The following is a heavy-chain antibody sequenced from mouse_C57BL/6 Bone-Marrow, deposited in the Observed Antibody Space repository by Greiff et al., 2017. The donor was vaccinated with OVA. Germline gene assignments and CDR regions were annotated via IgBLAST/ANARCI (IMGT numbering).Heavy chain of an antibody. CDR3: ARKGDYYGSSYWYFDV. Sequence: EVQRVESGGGLVQPGGSLKLSCAASGFTFSDYGMAWVRQAPRKGPEWVAFISNLAYSIYYADTVTGRFTISRENAKNTLYLEMSSLRSEDTAMYYCARKGDYYGSSYWYFDVWGTGTTVTGSS. V-gene: IGHV5-15*01. CDR2: ISNLAYSI. J-gene: IGHJ1*03. CDR1: GFTFSDYG. D-gene: IGHD1-1*01.